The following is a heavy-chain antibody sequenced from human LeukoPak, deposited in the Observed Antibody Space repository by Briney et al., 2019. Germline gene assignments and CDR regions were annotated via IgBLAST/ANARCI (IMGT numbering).Heavy chain of an antibody. D-gene: IGHD2-2*01. CDR2: INPSGGST. V-gene: IGHV1-46*01. CDR3: ARGLYCSRTSCYGNNWFDP. J-gene: IGHJ5*02. Sequence: ASVKVSCKASGYTFTSYYMHWVRQAPGQGLEWMGIINPSGGSTSYAQKFQGRVTMTRDTSTSTVYMELSSLRSEDTAVYHCARGLYCSRTSCYGNNWFDPWGQGTLVTVSS. CDR1: GYTFTSYY.